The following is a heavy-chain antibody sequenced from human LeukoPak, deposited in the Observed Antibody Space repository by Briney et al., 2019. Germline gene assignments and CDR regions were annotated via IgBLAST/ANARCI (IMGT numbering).Heavy chain of an antibody. Sequence: SETLSLTCTVSGGSISSSSYYWGWIRQPPGKGLEWIGSIYYSGSTYYNPSLKSRVTISVDTSKNQFSLKLSSMTAADTAVHYCARQAVVTSHWYFDLWGRGTLVTVSS. V-gene: IGHV4-39*01. CDR2: IYYSGST. D-gene: IGHD4-23*01. CDR1: GGSISSSSYY. J-gene: IGHJ2*01. CDR3: ARQAVVTSHWYFDL.